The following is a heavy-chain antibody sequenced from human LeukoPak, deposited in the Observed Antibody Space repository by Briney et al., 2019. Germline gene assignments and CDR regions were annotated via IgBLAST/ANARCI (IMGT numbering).Heavy chain of an antibody. J-gene: IGHJ4*02. D-gene: IGHD3-3*01. CDR3: ARIRRLTTFAVVITNYFDY. V-gene: IGHV4-30-4*01. CDR1: GGSIGNGDYY. Sequence: SETLSLTCTVSGGSIGNGDYYWSWVRQPPGQGLEWIGYIYYSGSTYYKSSLKSRVSISVDTSKNQFSLKLSSVTAADTAVYYCARIRRLTTFAVVITNYFDYWGQGTLVTVSS. CDR2: IYYSGST.